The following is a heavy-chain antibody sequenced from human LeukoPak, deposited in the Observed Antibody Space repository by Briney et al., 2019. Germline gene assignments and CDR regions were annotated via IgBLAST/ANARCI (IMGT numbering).Heavy chain of an antibody. D-gene: IGHD1-26*01. Sequence: ASVKVSCKVSGYTLTELYMHWVRQAPGKGLEWMGGFDSENGETKDAQRFQGRVTMTVDTSTDTAYMELSSLRSEDTAVYYCATERVSSWELQRRPRAFDIWGQGTMVTLSS. J-gene: IGHJ3*02. CDR2: FDSENGET. CDR3: ATERVSSWELQRRPRAFDI. CDR1: GYTLTELY. V-gene: IGHV1-24*01.